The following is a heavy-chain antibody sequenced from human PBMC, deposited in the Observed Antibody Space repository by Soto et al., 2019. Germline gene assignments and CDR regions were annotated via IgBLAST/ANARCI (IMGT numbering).Heavy chain of an antibody. Sequence: QVQLVESGGGVVQPGRSLRLSCAASGFTFSSYGMHWVRQAPGKGLEWVAVISYDGSNKYYADSVKGRFTISRDNSKNAMYLQMNSLRAEDTAGYDCAKDQGSGWFDPWGQGTLVTVSS. CDR3: AKDQGSGWFDP. CDR1: GFTFSSYG. D-gene: IGHD3-10*01. V-gene: IGHV3-30*18. J-gene: IGHJ5*02. CDR2: ISYDGSNK.